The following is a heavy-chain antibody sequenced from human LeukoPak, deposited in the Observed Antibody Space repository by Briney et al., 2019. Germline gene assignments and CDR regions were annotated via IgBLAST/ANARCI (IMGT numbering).Heavy chain of an antibody. D-gene: IGHD3-22*01. V-gene: IGHV3-15*01. CDR3: TTDRYYDNSELQFQH. CDR1: GFTLNNAW. J-gene: IGHJ1*01. CDR2: IKRETDGGAI. Sequence: GGSLRLSCAASGFTLNNAWMSWVRQAPGKGLEWLGRIKRETDGGAIDYAAPVKGRFTISRDDSRNTLYLQMDSLKIEDTAVYYCTTDRYYDNSELQFQHWGQGTLVTVSS.